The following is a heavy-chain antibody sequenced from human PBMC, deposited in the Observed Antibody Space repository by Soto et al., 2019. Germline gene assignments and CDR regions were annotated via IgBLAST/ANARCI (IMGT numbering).Heavy chain of an antibody. J-gene: IGHJ1*01. V-gene: IGHV3-23*01. CDR1: GFNFIKFA. CDR3: AKADGEQWLIPHLDN. D-gene: IGHD6-19*01. CDR2: ISCCGGST. Sequence: EVQLLESGGGVVQPGGSLRLSCEASGFNFIKFAMGWVRQAPGEGLEWVSGISCCGGSTFYADSVKGRFSLARDDSKNTLSLQLNSLRVEDTAHYYCAKADGEQWLIPHLDNWGQGTQVTVS.